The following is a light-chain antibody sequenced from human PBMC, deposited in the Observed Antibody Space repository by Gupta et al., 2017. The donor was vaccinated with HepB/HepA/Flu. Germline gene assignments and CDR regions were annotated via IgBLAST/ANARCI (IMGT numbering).Light chain of an antibody. Sequence: QSPLTHPASVSGSPGPPITISCTGTSSDVGGYNYVSWYQQHPGKAPKLMIYDVSNRPSGVSNRFSGSKSGNTASLTISGLQAEDEADYYCSSYTSSSTLGVFGTGTKVTVL. CDR3: SSYTSSSTLGV. V-gene: IGLV2-14*03. CDR2: DVS. CDR1: SSDVGGYNY. J-gene: IGLJ1*01.